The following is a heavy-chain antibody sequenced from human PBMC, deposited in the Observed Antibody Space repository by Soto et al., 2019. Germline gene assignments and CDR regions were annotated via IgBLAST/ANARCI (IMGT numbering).Heavy chain of an antibody. Sequence: QVQLQESGPGLVKPSETLSLTCTVSGGSISSYYWSWIRQPPGKGLEWIGYIYYSGSTNYNPSLKSRVTISVDTSKNQFSLKLSSVTAADTAVYYCASPGDYGDYVDAFDIWGQGTMVTVSS. CDR2: IYYSGST. CDR1: GGSISSYY. J-gene: IGHJ3*02. CDR3: ASPGDYGDYVDAFDI. D-gene: IGHD4-17*01. V-gene: IGHV4-59*01.